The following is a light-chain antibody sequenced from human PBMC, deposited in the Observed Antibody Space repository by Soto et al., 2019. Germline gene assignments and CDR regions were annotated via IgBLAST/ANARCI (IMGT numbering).Light chain of an antibody. J-gene: IGLJ2*01. V-gene: IGLV2-14*03. Sequence: QSALTQPASVSGSPGQSITISCTGTSSDVGGYNYVSWYLQHPNKAPKLMIYDVSIRPSGISNRFSGSKSGNTASLTISGLQAEDEADYYCQSYDSDFVIFGGGTKLTVL. CDR3: QSYDSDFVI. CDR1: SSDVGGYNY. CDR2: DVS.